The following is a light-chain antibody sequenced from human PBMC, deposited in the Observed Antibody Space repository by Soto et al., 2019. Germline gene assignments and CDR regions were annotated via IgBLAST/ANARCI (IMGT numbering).Light chain of an antibody. CDR1: QSVGTN. V-gene: IGKV3-15*01. CDR2: DAF. CDR3: QQYYNWPLT. Sequence: EIVMTQSPATLSVSPGERVTLSCRASQSVGTNLAWYPQKPGLAPRVLLYDAFTRATVIPARISGSGSGTEFTPTISRLQSEDFAVYYGQQYYNWPLTFGGGTKVEIK. J-gene: IGKJ4*01.